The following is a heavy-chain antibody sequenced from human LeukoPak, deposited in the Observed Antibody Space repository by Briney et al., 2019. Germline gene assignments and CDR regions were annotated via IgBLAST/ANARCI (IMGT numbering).Heavy chain of an antibody. CDR1: GFTVSNNH. V-gene: IGHV3-66*02. D-gene: IGHD5-12*01. Sequence: PGGSLRLFCAVSGFTVSNNHMNWVRQAPGRGLECVSVIYSDGATSYAGSVRGRFTISRDNSKNALYLQMNTLRPEDTALYYGTRAYGGCGMDVWGQGTTVIVSS. J-gene: IGHJ6*02. CDR2: IYSDGAT. CDR3: TRAYGGCGMDV.